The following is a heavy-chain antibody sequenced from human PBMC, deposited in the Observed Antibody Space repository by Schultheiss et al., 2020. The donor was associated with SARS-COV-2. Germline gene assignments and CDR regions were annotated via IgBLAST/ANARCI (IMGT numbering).Heavy chain of an antibody. CDR2: ISYHGSNK. D-gene: IGHD3-3*01. J-gene: IGHJ6*02. CDR3: ARDRLGSGYYLYYYGMDV. CDR1: GFTFSSYA. V-gene: IGHV3-30*01. Sequence: GGSLRLSCAASGFTFSSYAMHWVRQAPGKGLEWVTVISYHGSNKHYADSVKGRFTISRDNSKNTLYLQMNSLRAEDTAVYYCARDRLGSGYYLYYYGMDVWGQGTTVTVSS.